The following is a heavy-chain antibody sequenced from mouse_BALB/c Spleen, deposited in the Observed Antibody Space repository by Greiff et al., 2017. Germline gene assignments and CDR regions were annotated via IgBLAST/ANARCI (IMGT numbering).Heavy chain of an antibody. Sequence: EVKLVESGGGLVKPGGSLKLSCAASGFAFSSYDMSWVRQTPEKRLEWVAYISSGGGSTYYPDTVKGRFTISRDNAKNTLYLQMSSLKSEDTAMYYCARHEGNYDAMDYWGQGTSVTVSS. CDR1: GFAFSSYD. CDR3: ARHEGNYDAMDY. V-gene: IGHV5-12-1*01. J-gene: IGHJ4*01. CDR2: ISSGGGST. D-gene: IGHD2-1*01.